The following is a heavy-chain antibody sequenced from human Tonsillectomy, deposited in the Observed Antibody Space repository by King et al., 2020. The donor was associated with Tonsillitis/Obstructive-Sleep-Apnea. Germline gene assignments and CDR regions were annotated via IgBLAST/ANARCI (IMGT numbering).Heavy chain of an antibody. D-gene: IGHD2-2*02. Sequence: QLVQSGAEVKKPGASVKVSCKASGYTFTGYYMHWVRQAPGQGLEWMGWVNPNSGGTNYAQKFQGWVTMTRDTSISTAYMELSRLRSDDTAVYYCAREDRYCSSTSCYTRAFDIWGQGTMVTVSS. V-gene: IGHV1-2*04. CDR2: VNPNSGGT. CDR3: AREDRYCSSTSCYTRAFDI. J-gene: IGHJ3*02. CDR1: GYTFTGYY.